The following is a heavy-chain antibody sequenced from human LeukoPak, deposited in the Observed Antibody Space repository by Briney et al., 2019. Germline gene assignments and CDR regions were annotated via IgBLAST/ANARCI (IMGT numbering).Heavy chain of an antibody. CDR2: IYYSGST. V-gene: IGHV4-59*12. CDR1: GGSIRSYY. J-gene: IGHJ5*02. Sequence: PSETLSLTCTVSGGSIRSYYWSWIRQPPGKGLEWIGYIYYSGSTNYNPSLKSRVTISVDTSKNQFSLRLGSVTAADTAVYYCARVQSRLSWFDPWGQGTLVTVSS. CDR3: ARVQSRLSWFDP.